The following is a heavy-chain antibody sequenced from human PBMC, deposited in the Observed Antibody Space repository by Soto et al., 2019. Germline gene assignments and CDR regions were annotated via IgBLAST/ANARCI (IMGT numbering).Heavy chain of an antibody. D-gene: IGHD6-13*01. V-gene: IGHV1-69*12. CDR1: GGTFSSYA. Sequence: QVQLVQSGAEVKKPGSSVKVSCNASGGTFSSYAISWVRQAPGQGLEWMGGIIPIFGTANYAQKFQGRVTITADESTSTAYMELSSLRSEDTAVYYCARDQRESSSWYRGYYYYGMDVWGQGTTVTVSS. J-gene: IGHJ6*02. CDR3: ARDQRESSSWYRGYYYYGMDV. CDR2: IIPIFGTA.